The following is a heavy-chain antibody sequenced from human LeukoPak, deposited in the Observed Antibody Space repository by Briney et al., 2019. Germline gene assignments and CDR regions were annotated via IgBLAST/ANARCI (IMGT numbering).Heavy chain of an antibody. D-gene: IGHD4-17*01. CDR1: GGSINNYY. Sequence: PSETLSLTCTVSGGSINNYYWSWIRQPPGKGLEWIGYIYYSGSTNYNPSLRSRVTISVDTSKNQFSLKLSSVTAADTAVYYCASPLDGDYEGRFDIWGPGTMITVSS. J-gene: IGHJ3*02. CDR3: ASPLDGDYEGRFDI. V-gene: IGHV4-59*01. CDR2: IYYSGST.